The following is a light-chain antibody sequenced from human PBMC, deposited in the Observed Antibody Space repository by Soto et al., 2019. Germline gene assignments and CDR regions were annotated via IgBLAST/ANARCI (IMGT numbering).Light chain of an antibody. V-gene: IGKV1-6*01. J-gene: IGKJ1*01. CDR1: QDIRTE. Sequence: ALQMTQSPSSLSASVGDRVTITCRACQDIRTELWWYQQKPGKAPKLLNYGTSTLQSGVPSRFRGSGSGTDFTLTISNLQPEDFATYYCLQDYSYPRTFGQGTKVEVK. CDR3: LQDYSYPRT. CDR2: GTS.